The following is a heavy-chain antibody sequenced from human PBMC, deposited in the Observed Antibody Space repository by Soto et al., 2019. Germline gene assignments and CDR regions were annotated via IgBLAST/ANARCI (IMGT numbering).Heavy chain of an antibody. D-gene: IGHD2-15*01. CDR1: GFTFSNYA. CDR2: ITSDGDST. CDR3: VKGNQLLRYYFEF. Sequence: GGSLRLSCSVSGFTFSNYAMHWVRQAPGKGLEYVSGITSDGDSTWHAGSVKDRFTISRDNSKNTLFLQMSSLRVEDTAIYFCVKGNQLLRYYFEFWGPGTLVTVSS. V-gene: IGHV3-64D*06. J-gene: IGHJ4*01.